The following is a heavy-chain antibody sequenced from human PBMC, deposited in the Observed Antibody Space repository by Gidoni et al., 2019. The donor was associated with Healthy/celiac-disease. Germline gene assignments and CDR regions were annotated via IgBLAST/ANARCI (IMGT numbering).Heavy chain of an antibody. D-gene: IGHD3-16*01. CDR1: GFTFSSYG. CDR3: ARGGLGAFDY. Sequence: QVQLVESGGGVVQPGRSLRLSCAASGFTFSSYGMHWVRHAPGHGLGWVAVILYDEINKYYADSVKGLFTISRDNSKNTLYLQMNSLRAEDTAVYYCARGGLGAFDYWGQGTLVTVSS. V-gene: IGHV3-33*01. CDR2: ILYDEINK. J-gene: IGHJ4*02.